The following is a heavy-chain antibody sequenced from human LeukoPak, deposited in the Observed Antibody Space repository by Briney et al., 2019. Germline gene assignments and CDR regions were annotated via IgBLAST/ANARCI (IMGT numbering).Heavy chain of an antibody. CDR2: IYPGDSDT. V-gene: IGHV5-51*01. CDR3: ARRITVTPNFYFDY. CDR1: GYSFTSHW. Sequence: GESLKISCKGSGYSFTSHWIGWVRQMPGKGLEWIGIIYPGDSDTRYSPSFQGQVTLSADKSISTAYLQWSSLKAADTGMYHCARRITVTPNFYFDYWGQGTPVTVSS. D-gene: IGHD4-17*01. J-gene: IGHJ4*02.